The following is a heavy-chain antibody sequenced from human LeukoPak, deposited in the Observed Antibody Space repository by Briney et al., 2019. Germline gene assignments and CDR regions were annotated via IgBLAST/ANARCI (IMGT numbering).Heavy chain of an antibody. CDR1: GGSISSYY. J-gene: IGHJ6*03. V-gene: IGHV4-59*12. CDR3: AREVGMYFRYDYMDV. CDR2: IYYSGST. D-gene: IGHD2-2*01. Sequence: SETLSLTCTVSGGSISSYYWSWIRQPPGKGLEWIGYIYYSGSTNYNPSLKSRVTISVDTSKNQFSLKLSSVTAADTAVYYCAREVGMYFRYDYMDVWGKGTTVTVSS.